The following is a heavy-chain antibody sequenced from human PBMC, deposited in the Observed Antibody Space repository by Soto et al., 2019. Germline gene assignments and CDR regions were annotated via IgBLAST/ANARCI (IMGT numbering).Heavy chain of an antibody. J-gene: IGHJ4*02. CDR3: ARSIAVPSSHIDH. D-gene: IGHD6-6*01. V-gene: IGHV4-59*01. Sequence: ETLSLTCSVSGGSISGYYWSWIRQAPGKGLEWIGYVYDTGSTSYNPSLQSRVTISVDTSKKQFSLSLRLVTAADTAVYFCARSIAVPSSHIDHWGQGTRVTVSS. CDR2: VYDTGST. CDR1: GGSISGYY.